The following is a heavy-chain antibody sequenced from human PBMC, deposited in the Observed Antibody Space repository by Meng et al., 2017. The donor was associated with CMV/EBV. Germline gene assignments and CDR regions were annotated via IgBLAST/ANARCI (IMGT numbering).Heavy chain of an antibody. CDR1: FTFSSYW. J-gene: IGHJ5*02. V-gene: IGHV3-74*01. D-gene: IGHD3-3*01. CDR2: INSDGSST. CDR3: ARDANYDFWSGYFGRFDP. Sequence: FTFSSYWMHWVRQAPGKGLVWVSRINSDGSSTSYADSVKGRFTISRDNAKNTLYLQMNSLRAEDTAVYYCARDANYDFWSGYFGRFDPWGQGTLVTVSS.